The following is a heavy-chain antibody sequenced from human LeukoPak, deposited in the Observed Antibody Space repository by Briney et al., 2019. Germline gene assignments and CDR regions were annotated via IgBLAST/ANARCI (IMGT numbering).Heavy chain of an antibody. CDR3: ARDSKYGSGSYLDYYYGMDV. D-gene: IGHD3-10*01. Sequence: SQTLSLTCTVSGGSISSGGYYWSWIRQHPGKGLEWIGYIYYSGSTYYNPSLKSRVTISVDTSKNQLSLKLSSVTAADTAVYYCARDSKYGSGSYLDYYYGMDVWGQGTTVTVSS. V-gene: IGHV4-31*03. J-gene: IGHJ6*02. CDR2: IYYSGST. CDR1: GGSISSGGYY.